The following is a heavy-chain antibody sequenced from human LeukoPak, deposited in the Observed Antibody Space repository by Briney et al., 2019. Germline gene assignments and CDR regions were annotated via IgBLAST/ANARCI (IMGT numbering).Heavy chain of an antibody. Sequence: GGSLRLSCAASGFTFSTYGTHWVRQAPGKGLEWVSVIHNDGSTYYADSVKGRFTISRDNSKNMLFLRMNSLRVEDTAVYFCASLARDYWGQGTLVSVSS. CDR2: IHNDGST. D-gene: IGHD3-3*02. J-gene: IGHJ4*02. V-gene: IGHV3-NL1*01. CDR1: GFTFSTYG. CDR3: ASLARDY.